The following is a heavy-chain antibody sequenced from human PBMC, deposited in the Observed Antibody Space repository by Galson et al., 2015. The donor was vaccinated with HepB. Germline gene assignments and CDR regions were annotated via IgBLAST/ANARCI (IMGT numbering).Heavy chain of an antibody. Sequence: SLRLSCAASGFTFSTYNMNWVRQAPGKGLEWVSTITSSGDNTYYADSVKGRFTISRDNSKNTLYLQVNSLRAEDTAIYYCTKDRGGSGWPCSDYWGQGTLLTVSP. CDR1: GFTFSTYN. CDR2: ITSSGDNT. J-gene: IGHJ4*02. V-gene: IGHV3-23*01. CDR3: TKDRGGSGWPCSDY. D-gene: IGHD6-19*01.